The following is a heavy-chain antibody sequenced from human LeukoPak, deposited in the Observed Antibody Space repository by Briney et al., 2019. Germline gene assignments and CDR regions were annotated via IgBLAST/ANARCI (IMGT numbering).Heavy chain of an antibody. CDR1: GGSISSGGYS. CDR3: ARGNKAYCSSTSCYTYYYYGMDV. CDR2: IYHSGST. D-gene: IGHD2-2*02. V-gene: IGHV4-30-2*01. Sequence: PSQTLSLTCAVSGGSISSGGYSWSWIRQPPGKGLEWIGYIYHSGSTYYNPSLKSRVTISVDRSKNQFSLKLSSVTAADTAVYYCARGNKAYCSSTSCYTYYYYGMDVWGQGTTVTVSS. J-gene: IGHJ6*02.